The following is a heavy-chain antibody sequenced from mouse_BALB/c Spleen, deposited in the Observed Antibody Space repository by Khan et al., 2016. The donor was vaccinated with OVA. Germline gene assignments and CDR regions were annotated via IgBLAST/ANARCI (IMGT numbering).Heavy chain of an antibody. CDR2: IWAGGST. D-gene: IGHD1-3*01. V-gene: IGHV2-9*02. CDR1: GFSLTSYC. J-gene: IGHJ2*01. CDR3: AGLEDI. Sequence: QVQLKQSGPGLVAPSQSLSITCTVSGFSLTSYCVHWVRQPPGKGLEWLGVIWAGGSTNYNSPLMSRLSISKDNSKSQVFLKMNSLQTDDTAMYYCAGLEDIWGQGTTLTVSS.